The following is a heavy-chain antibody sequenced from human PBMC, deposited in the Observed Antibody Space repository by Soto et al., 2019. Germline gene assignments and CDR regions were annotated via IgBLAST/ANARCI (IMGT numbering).Heavy chain of an antibody. CDR3: RRVVIAATTHPDFDY. D-gene: IGHD2-15*01. CDR1: GGSVNSPNYY. CDR2: IYNSATT. J-gene: IGHJ4*02. Sequence: ESLSLACAVSGGSVNSPNYYWGWIRQPPGKGLEWIGSIYNSATTYYNPSLKTRVTISADTSRNQFSLNLRSVTAADTAMYYCRRVVIAATTHPDFDYWGQGAMVTVSS. V-gene: IGHV4-39*01.